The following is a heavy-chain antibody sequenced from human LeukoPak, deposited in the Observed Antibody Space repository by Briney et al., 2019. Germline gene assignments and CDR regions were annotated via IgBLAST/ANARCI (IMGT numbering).Heavy chain of an antibody. CDR1: GGSISSYY. CDR3: ARYRLDSSSWYVSWFDP. CDR2: IYYSGGT. Sequence: SETLSLTCTVSGGSISSYYWSWIRQPPGKGLEWIGYIYYSGGTNYNPSLKSRVTISVDTSKNQFSLKLSSVTAADTAVYYCARYRLDSSSWYVSWFDPWGQGTLVTVSS. J-gene: IGHJ5*02. V-gene: IGHV4-59*01. D-gene: IGHD6-13*01.